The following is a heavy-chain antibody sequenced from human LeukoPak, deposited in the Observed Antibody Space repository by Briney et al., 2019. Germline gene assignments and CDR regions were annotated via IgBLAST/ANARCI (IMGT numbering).Heavy chain of an antibody. J-gene: IGHJ4*02. Sequence: QPGRSLRLSCAASGFTFSSYSMNWVRQAPGKGLEWVSAISGSGGSTYYADSVKGRFTISRDNSKNTLYLQMNSLRAEDTAVYYCAKSRLGNLVRTLQRLLGGPYFDYWGQGTLVTVSS. CDR2: ISGSGGST. CDR1: GFTFSSYS. V-gene: IGHV3-23*01. CDR3: AKSRLGNLVRTLQRLLGGPYFDY. D-gene: IGHD7-27*01.